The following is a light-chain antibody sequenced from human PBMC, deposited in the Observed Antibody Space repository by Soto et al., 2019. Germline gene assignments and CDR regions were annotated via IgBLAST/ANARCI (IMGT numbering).Light chain of an antibody. V-gene: IGLV2-14*01. CDR2: DVS. CDR1: SSDVGGYNY. CDR3: SSYTTSSTYV. Sequence: QSALTQPAYLSGSPVHSITISCTGTSSDVGGYNYVSWYQQHPGKATKLIISDVSKRPSGVAKHITDFQSGNTTSLSISKLQTEDEADYYCSSYTTSSTYVFGTGTKVTVL. J-gene: IGLJ1*01.